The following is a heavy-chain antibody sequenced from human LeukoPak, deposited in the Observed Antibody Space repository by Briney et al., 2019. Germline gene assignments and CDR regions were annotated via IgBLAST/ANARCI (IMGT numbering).Heavy chain of an antibody. CDR3: ARDLSLEGY. J-gene: IGHJ4*02. CDR2: LNPNSGNT. CDR1: GYTFTNYG. V-gene: IGHV1-8*02. Sequence: GASVKVSCKASGYTFTNYGISWVRQAPGQGLEWMGWLNPNSGNTGYAQKFQGRVTMTRNTSISTAYMELSSLRSEDTAVYYCARDLSLEGYWGQGTLVTVSS.